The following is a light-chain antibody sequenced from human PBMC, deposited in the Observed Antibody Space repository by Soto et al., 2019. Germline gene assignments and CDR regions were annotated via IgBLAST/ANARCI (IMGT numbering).Light chain of an antibody. V-gene: IGKV1-6*01. CDR3: LQDYNYPVT. CDR2: AAS. CDR1: QGIRND. J-gene: IGKJ2*01. Sequence: AIQMTQSPSSLSASVGDRVTITCRASQGIRNDLGWYQQKPGKAPKLLIYAASSVQSGVPSRFSGSGSGTDFTLTISSLQHEDFATYYCLQDYNYPVTFGQGTKLEIK.